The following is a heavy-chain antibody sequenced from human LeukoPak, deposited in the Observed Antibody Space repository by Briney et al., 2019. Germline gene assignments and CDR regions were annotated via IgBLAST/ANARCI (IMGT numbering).Heavy chain of an antibody. D-gene: IGHD3-10*01. J-gene: IGHJ2*01. Sequence: PGGSLRLSCAASGFTFSSYGMHWVRQAPGKGLEWVAVISYDGSNKYYADSVKGRFTISRDNSKNTLYLLMNSLRAGDTAVYYCARDGPSLPYGSGSYYNGGWYFDLWGRGTLVTVSS. CDR1: GFTFSSYG. CDR2: ISYDGSNK. CDR3: ARDGPSLPYGSGSYYNGGWYFDL. V-gene: IGHV3-30*03.